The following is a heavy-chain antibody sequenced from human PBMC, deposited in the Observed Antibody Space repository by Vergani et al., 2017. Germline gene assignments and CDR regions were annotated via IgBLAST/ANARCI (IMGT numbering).Heavy chain of an antibody. D-gene: IGHD6-13*01. CDR1: GFTFSSYA. CDR3: AKVDIAAAGTREGAFDI. Sequence: EVQLLESGGGLVQPGGSLRLSCAASGFTFSSYAMSWVRQAPGKGLEWVSAISGSGGSTYYADSVKGRFTIARDNSKNTLYLQMNSLRAEDTAVYYCAKVDIAAAGTREGAFDIWGQGTMVTVSS. V-gene: IGHV3-23*01. J-gene: IGHJ3*02. CDR2: ISGSGGST.